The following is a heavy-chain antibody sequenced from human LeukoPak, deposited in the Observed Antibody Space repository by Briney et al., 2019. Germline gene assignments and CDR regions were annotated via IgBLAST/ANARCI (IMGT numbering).Heavy chain of an antibody. D-gene: IGHD3-22*01. CDR2: IYPGDSDT. J-gene: IGHJ4*02. CDR3: ARQAYDSSGYYYFDY. CDR1: GYSFTSYW. V-gene: IGHV5-51*01. Sequence: GESLKISCKGSGYSFTSYWIGWVRQMPGKVLEWMGIIYPGDSDTRYSPSFQGQVTISADKSISTAYLQWSSLKASDTAMYYCARQAYDSSGYYYFDYWGQGTLVTVSS.